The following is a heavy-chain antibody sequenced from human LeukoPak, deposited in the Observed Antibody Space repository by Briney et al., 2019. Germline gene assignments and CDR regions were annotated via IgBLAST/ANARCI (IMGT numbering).Heavy chain of an antibody. CDR2: INPNSGGT. V-gene: IGHV1-2*04. Sequence: ASVKVSCKASGYTFTGYYMHWVRQAPGQGLEWMGWINPNSGGTNYAQKFQGWVTMTRDTSISTAYMELSRLRSDDTAVYYCARAAMNLDGYNWWYFDHWGQGTLVTVSS. J-gene: IGHJ4*02. CDR1: GYTFTGYY. D-gene: IGHD5-24*01. CDR3: ARAAMNLDGYNWWYFDH.